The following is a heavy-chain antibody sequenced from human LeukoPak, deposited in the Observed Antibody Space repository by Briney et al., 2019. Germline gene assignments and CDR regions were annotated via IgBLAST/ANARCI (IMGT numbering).Heavy chain of an antibody. J-gene: IGHJ6*04. D-gene: IGHD3-10*01. CDR2: INHSGST. V-gene: IGHV4-34*01. Sequence: SETLSLTCAVYGGSFSGYYWSWIRQPPGKGLEWIGEINHSGSTNYNPSLKSRVTLSVDTSKNQFSLKLSSVTAADTAVYYCARVVMVRGELYYYYGMDVWGKGTTVTVSS. CDR1: GGSFSGYY. CDR3: ARVVMVRGELYYYYGMDV.